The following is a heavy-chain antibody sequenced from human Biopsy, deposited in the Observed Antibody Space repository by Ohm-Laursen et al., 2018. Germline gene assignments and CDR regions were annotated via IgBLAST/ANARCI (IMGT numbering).Heavy chain of an antibody. CDR1: GGSISSDY. J-gene: IGHJ6*02. Sequence: GTLSLTCPVSGGSISSDYWSWIRQTPGKGLEWIGYIYYSGSTNYDPSLKSRVTISVDTSRNQFSLRLNSVTAADTAVYYCARATNSTGWPYYYFYGMDVWGQGTTVTVSS. CDR2: IYYSGST. D-gene: IGHD2/OR15-2a*01. CDR3: ARATNSTGWPYYYFYGMDV. V-gene: IGHV4-59*01.